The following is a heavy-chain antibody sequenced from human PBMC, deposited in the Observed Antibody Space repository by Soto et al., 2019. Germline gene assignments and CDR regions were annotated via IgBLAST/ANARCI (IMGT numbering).Heavy chain of an antibody. CDR1: GYTFTSYY. CDR3: ANNGKPYSYGSHFDY. Sequence: GASVKVSCKASGYTFTSYYMHWVRQAPGQGLEWMGIINPSGGSTSYAQKFQGRVTMTRDTSTSTVYMELSSLRAEDTAVYYCANNGKPYSYGSHFDYWGQGTLVTVSS. V-gene: IGHV1-46*01. D-gene: IGHD5-18*01. CDR2: INPSGGST. J-gene: IGHJ4*02.